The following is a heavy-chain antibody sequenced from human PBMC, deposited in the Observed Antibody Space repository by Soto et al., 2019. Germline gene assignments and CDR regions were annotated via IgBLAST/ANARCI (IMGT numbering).Heavy chain of an antibody. V-gene: IGHV4-31*06. CDR1: GDSVSSGSYY. D-gene: IGHD3-16*01. CDR3: LVWDERRPPAYYIDV. J-gene: IGHJ6*03. CDR2: IHYGGGT. Sequence: QVQLQESGPGLLKPSETLSLTCSVSGDSVSSGSYYWTWIRQLPGKGLEWIGYIHYGGGTYYNPSLKSRVSISLDTAKNPFSLEMTSWTAADPAVYYCLVWDERRPPAYYIDVWGKGTTVILSS.